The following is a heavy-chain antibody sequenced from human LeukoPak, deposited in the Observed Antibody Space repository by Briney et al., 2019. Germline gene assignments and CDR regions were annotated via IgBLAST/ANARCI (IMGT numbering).Heavy chain of an antibody. V-gene: IGHV1-2*02. CDR1: GYTFTGYY. Sequence: EASVKVSCKASGYTFTGYYMHWVRQAPGQGLEWMGWINPNSGGTNYAQKFQGRVTMTRDTSISTAYMELSRLRSDDTAVYYCASNYYDSSGYHAFDIWGQGTMVTVSS. D-gene: IGHD3-22*01. J-gene: IGHJ3*02. CDR2: INPNSGGT. CDR3: ASNYYDSSGYHAFDI.